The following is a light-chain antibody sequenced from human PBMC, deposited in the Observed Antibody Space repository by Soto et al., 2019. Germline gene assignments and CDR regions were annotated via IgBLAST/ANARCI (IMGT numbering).Light chain of an antibody. CDR3: SSYTRDKTVL. Sequence: QSVLTQPASVSGSPGQSITISCTGSSTDVGGYNYVSWHQQHPGKAPKLMIFDVTKRPSGVSNRFSCSKSGDTASLNISGLQAEDEADYYCSSYTRDKTVLFGGGTKLTVL. CDR1: STDVGGYNY. CDR2: DVT. J-gene: IGLJ2*01. V-gene: IGLV2-14*03.